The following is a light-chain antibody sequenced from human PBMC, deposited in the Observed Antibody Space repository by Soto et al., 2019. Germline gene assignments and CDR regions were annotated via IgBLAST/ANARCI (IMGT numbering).Light chain of an antibody. CDR1: QNVDSNY. Sequence: VVMTHSPATLSVSPWERVILSCRASQNVDSNYLAWYQQKPGQAPRIIIFGASGRATGIPDRFSGSGSGTDFTLTISRLEPEDFAVYYCQQYGSLSWTFGQGTKVDIK. J-gene: IGKJ1*01. CDR3: QQYGSLSWT. CDR2: GAS. V-gene: IGKV3-20*01.